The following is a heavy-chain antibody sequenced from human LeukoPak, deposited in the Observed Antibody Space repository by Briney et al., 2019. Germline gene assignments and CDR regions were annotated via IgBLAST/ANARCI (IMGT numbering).Heavy chain of an antibody. V-gene: IGHV4-34*01. CDR1: GGSFSGYY. J-gene: IGHJ6*02. CDR2: INHSGST. CDR3: ARCGYYYYGMDV. Sequence: PSGTLSLTCAVYGGSFSGYYWSWIRQPPGKGLEWIGEINHSGSTNYNPSLKSRVTISVDTSKNQFSLKLSSVTAADTAVYYCARCGYYYYGMDVWGQGTTVTVSS.